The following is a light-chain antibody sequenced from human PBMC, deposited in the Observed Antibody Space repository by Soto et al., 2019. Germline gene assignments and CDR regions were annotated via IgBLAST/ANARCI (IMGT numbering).Light chain of an antibody. CDR3: SSYTSSSTPV. Sequence: QSALTQPASVSGSPGQSITIACTGTSSDVGGYNYVSWYQQHPGKAPKLMIYEVSKRPSGVSNRFSGSKSGNTASLTISGLQAEDEDDYYCSSYTSSSTPVFGGGTKVTVL. J-gene: IGLJ2*01. CDR1: SSDVGGYNY. CDR2: EVS. V-gene: IGLV2-14*01.